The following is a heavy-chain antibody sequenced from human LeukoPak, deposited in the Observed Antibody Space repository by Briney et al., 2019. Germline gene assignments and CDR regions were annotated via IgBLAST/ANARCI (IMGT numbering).Heavy chain of an antibody. CDR2: ISAYNGNT. CDR1: GYTFTSYG. CDR3: ARDNYDILTGYSFPGY. Sequence: ASVKVSCKASGYTFTSYGISWVRQAPGQGLEWMGWISAYNGNTNYAQKLQGRVTMTTDASTTTAYMELRSLRSDDTAVYYCARDNYDILTGYSFPGYWGQGTLVTVSS. J-gene: IGHJ4*02. D-gene: IGHD3-9*01. V-gene: IGHV1-18*01.